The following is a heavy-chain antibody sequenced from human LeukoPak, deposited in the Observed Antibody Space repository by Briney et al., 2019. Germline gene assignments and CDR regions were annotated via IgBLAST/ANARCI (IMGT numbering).Heavy chain of an antibody. CDR3: AGELRYFDWPSFDI. CDR1: GFTFSDYY. J-gene: IGHJ3*02. V-gene: IGHV3-11*01. CDR2: ISSSGSTI. D-gene: IGHD3-9*01. Sequence: GGSLRLSCAASGFTFSDYYMSWIRQAPGKGLELVSYISSSGSTIYSADSVKGRFTISRDNAKNSLYLQMNSLRAEDTAVYYCAGELRYFDWPSFDIWGQGTMVTVSS.